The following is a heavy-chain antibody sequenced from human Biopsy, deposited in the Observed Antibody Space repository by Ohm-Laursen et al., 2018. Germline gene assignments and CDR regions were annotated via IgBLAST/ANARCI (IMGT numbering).Heavy chain of an antibody. CDR3: ARATNSTGWPYYYFYGMDV. D-gene: IGHD2/OR15-2a*01. J-gene: IGHJ6*02. CDR2: IYYSGTT. V-gene: IGHV4-59*01. CDR1: GGSISSYY. Sequence: GTLSLTCTVSGGSISSYYWNWIRQPPGKGLEWIGYIYYSGTTDYSPSLKSRVTISIDKSENQFFLKLSSVTAADTAVYYCARATNSTGWPYYYFYGMDVWGQGTTVTVSS.